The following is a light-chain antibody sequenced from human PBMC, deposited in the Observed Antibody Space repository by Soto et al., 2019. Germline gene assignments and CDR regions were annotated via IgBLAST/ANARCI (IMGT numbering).Light chain of an antibody. V-gene: IGKV1-12*01. CDR2: GAS. CDR3: QQSYSFLS. Sequence: DIQMTQTPSSVSASVGDRVTITCRASQGVSSWLAWFQQKPGKAPRLLIYGASSLQVGVPSRFIGSGSGTDFTLTITSLQPEDFATYYCQQSYSFLSFAGGTKV. J-gene: IGKJ4*01. CDR1: QGVSSW.